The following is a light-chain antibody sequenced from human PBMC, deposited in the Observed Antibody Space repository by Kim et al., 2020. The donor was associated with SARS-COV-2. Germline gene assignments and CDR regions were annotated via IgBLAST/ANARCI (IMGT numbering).Light chain of an antibody. V-gene: IGLV2-23*01. CDR1: SGDVGGYKV. J-gene: IGLJ3*02. CDR3: CPYAGRTTWV. CDR2: DDS. Sequence: GQSITISCTGTSGDVGGYKVDSWHQHHPGAPPNLIFDDDSERPSGVSHRFSGSKSGNTASLTISGLQTEDEADYYCCPYAGRTTWVFGGGTKLTVL.